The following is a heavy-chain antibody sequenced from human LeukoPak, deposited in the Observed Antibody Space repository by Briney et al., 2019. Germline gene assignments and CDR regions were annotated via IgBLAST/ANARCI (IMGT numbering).Heavy chain of an antibody. CDR2: IHSSGST. J-gene: IGHJ4*02. CDR3: ARDRIDYGGNEAGFDY. D-gene: IGHD4-23*01. CDR1: GGSISFYY. V-gene: IGHV4-59*12. Sequence: SETLSLTCTVSGGSISFYYWSWIRQIPGKGLEWIGYIHSSGSTNYNPSLKSLVTMSVDTSKNQFSLKLRSVPAADTAVYYCARDRIDYGGNEAGFDYWGQGALVTVSS.